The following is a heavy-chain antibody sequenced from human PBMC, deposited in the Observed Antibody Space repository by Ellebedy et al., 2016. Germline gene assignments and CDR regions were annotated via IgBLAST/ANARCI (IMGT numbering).Heavy chain of an antibody. J-gene: IGHJ4*02. V-gene: IGHV3-74*01. CDR1: GFTFSSHW. CDR3: ARGGYTVTTHLDY. D-gene: IGHD4-17*01. Sequence: GESLKISCAASGFTFSSHWMHWVRQASGKGLVWVSRINSDGTITSYADSVKGRFTISRDNAKNTLYLQMNSLRAEDTAVYYCARGGYTVTTHLDYWGQGTLVTVSS. CDR2: INSDGTIT.